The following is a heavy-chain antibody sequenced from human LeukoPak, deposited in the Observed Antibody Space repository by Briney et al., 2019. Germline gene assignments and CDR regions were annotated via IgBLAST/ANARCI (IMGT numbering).Heavy chain of an antibody. J-gene: IGHJ4*02. D-gene: IGHD3-3*01. Sequence: PSETLSLTCTVSGGSISSYYWSWLRQPPGKGLGWIGYIYYSGSTNYNPSLKSRVTISVDTSKNQFPLKLSSVTAADTAVYYCAHHYDFWSGYIDYWGQGTLVTVSS. CDR2: IYYSGST. V-gene: IGHV4-59*01. CDR3: AHHYDFWSGYIDY. CDR1: GGSISSYY.